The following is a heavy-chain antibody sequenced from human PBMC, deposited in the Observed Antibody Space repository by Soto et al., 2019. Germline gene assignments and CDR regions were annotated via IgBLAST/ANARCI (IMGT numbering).Heavy chain of an antibody. D-gene: IGHD6-13*01. V-gene: IGHV1-69*02. CDR2: IIPILGIA. CDR1: GGTFSSYT. Sequence: GASVKVSCKASGGTFSSYTISWVRQAPGQGLEWMGRIIPILGIANYAQKFQGRVTITADKSTSTAYMELSSLRSEDTAVYYCARVWDRNGRRIAAPGSIGVWFDPWGQGTLVTVSS. J-gene: IGHJ5*02. CDR3: ARVWDRNGRRIAAPGSIGVWFDP.